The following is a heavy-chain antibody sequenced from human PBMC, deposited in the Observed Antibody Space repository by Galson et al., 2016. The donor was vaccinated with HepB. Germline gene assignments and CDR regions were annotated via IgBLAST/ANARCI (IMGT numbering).Heavy chain of an antibody. Sequence: SLRLSCAASGFTFSSSSMNCVRQAPGKGLEWVSSISSSSSYISYADSVKGRFTISRDNAKNSLYLQMNSLRAEDTAVYFCTRPSSSSWAFDYWAQGTLVTVSS. J-gene: IGHJ4*02. D-gene: IGHD6-6*01. CDR1: GFTFSSSS. V-gene: IGHV3-21*01. CDR3: TRPSSSSWAFDY. CDR2: ISSSSSYI.